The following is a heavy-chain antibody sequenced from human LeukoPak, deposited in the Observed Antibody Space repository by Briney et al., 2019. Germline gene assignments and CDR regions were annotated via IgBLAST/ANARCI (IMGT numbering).Heavy chain of an antibody. J-gene: IGHJ5*02. Sequence: GASVKVSCKASGGTFSSYAISWVRQAPGQGLKWMGGIIPIFGTANYAQKFQGRVTITTDESTSTAYMELSSLRSEDTAVYYCARGRGAVLRYFDWAYNWFDPWGQGTLVTVSS. CDR1: GGTFSSYA. CDR3: ARGRGAVLRYFDWAYNWFDP. V-gene: IGHV1-69*05. CDR2: IIPIFGTA. D-gene: IGHD3-9*01.